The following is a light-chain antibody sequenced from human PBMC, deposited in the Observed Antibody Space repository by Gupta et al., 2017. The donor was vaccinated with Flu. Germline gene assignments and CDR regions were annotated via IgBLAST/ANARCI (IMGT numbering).Light chain of an antibody. CDR1: PCIDVL. CDR2: KTY. Sequence: GARVTFTCRASPCIDVLLSWYQQKPGKAPQVLIYKTYTLQSGVPSRFSGSGSGTEFTLPISGLQPDDSATYYCQQYSSYPLTFGGGTKLEIK. CDR3: QQYSSYPLT. V-gene: IGKV1-5*03. J-gene: IGKJ4*01.